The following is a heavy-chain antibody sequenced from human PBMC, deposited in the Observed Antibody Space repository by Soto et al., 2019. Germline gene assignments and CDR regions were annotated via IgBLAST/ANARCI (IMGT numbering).Heavy chain of an antibody. CDR2: IYHSGST. Sequence: QVQLQESGPGLVKPSGTLSLTCAVSGGSIRSSNLWNWVRQPPGKGLEWIGEIYHSGSTNYSPSLKRRVTISVDKSKTKFSLMLRSVTAADTDVYFCATVDSSFAHFDYWGQGTLVTVSS. CDR1: GGSIRSSNL. V-gene: IGHV4-4*02. J-gene: IGHJ4*02. D-gene: IGHD2-2*03. CDR3: ATVDSSFAHFDY.